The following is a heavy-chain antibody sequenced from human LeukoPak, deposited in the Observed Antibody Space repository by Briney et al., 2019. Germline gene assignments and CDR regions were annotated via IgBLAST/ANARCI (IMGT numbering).Heavy chain of an antibody. V-gene: IGHV3-53*01. CDR3: ASDGTSPL. CDR1: GFTVSSNY. CDR2: IYTGSYT. Sequence: PGGSLRLSCVASGFTVSSNYMSWVRQAPGKGLEWVSVIYTGSYTHYADSVKGRFTISRDIPKNTVYLEMNSLRAEDTAVYYCASDGTSPLWGQGTLVTVSS. J-gene: IGHJ4*02. D-gene: IGHD1-14*01.